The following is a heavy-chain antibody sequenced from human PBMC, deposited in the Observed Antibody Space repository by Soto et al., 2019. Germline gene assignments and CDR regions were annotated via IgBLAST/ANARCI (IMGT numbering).Heavy chain of an antibody. V-gene: IGHV3-30*18. CDR1: GFTFSSYV. D-gene: IGHD2-15*01. CDR3: AKGVAFYYYGMDV. Sequence: GGSLRLSCAASGFTFSSYVMHWVRQAQGKGLEWVAVISYDGSNKYYADSVKGRFTISRDNSKNTLYLQMNSLRAEDTAVYYSAKGVAFYYYGMDVWGQGTTVTVSS. CDR2: ISYDGSNK. J-gene: IGHJ6*02.